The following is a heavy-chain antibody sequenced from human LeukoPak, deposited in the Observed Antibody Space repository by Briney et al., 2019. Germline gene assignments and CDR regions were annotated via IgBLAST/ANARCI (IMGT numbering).Heavy chain of an antibody. Sequence: ASVKVSCKASGYTFTSYGISWVRQAPGQGLEWMGWISAYNGNTNYAQELQVRVTMTTDTSTSTAYMELRSLRPDDTAVYYCARDSLWLRLQDYYYYGMDVWGQGTTVTVSS. CDR1: GYTFTSYG. V-gene: IGHV1-18*01. CDR2: ISAYNGNT. J-gene: IGHJ6*02. CDR3: ARDSLWLRLQDYYYYGMDV. D-gene: IGHD5-12*01.